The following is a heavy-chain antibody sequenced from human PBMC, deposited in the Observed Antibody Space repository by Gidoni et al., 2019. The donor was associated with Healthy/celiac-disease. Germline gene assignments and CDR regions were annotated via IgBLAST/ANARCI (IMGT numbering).Heavy chain of an antibody. CDR2: INHSGST. V-gene: IGHV4-34*01. Sequence: QVQLQQWGAGLLKPSETLSLTCAVYGGSFSGYYWSWIRQPPGKGLEWIGEINHSGSTNYNPSLKSRVTISVDTSKNQFSLKLSSVTAADTAVYYCARGGIAAAGRRYGYWGQGTLVTVSS. CDR3: ARGGIAAAGRRYGY. CDR1: GGSFSGYY. J-gene: IGHJ4*02. D-gene: IGHD6-13*01.